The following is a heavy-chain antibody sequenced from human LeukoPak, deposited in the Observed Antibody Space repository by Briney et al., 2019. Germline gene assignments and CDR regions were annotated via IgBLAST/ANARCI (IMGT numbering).Heavy chain of an antibody. CDR1: GFTFSSYG. CDR3: AKDYYDSSGYYHLFDY. V-gene: IGHV3-30*18. CDR2: ISYDGSNK. Sequence: PGGSLRLSCAASGFTFSSYGMHWVRQAPGKGLEWVAVISYDGSNKYYADSVKGRFTISRDNSKNTLYLQMNSLRAEDTVVYYCAKDYYDSSGYYHLFDYWGQGTLVTVSS. J-gene: IGHJ4*02. D-gene: IGHD3-22*01.